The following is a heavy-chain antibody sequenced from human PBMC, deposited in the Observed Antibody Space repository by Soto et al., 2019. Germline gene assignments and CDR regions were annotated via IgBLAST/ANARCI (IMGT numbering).Heavy chain of an antibody. CDR1: GYSFTSYW. J-gene: IGHJ6*02. CDR3: ARRGVTYYYGMDV. D-gene: IGHD5-18*01. CDR2: IYPGDSDT. Sequence: GESLKISCKGSGYSFTSYWIGWVRQMPGKGLEWKGIIYPGDSDTRYSPSFQGQVTISADKSISTAYLQWSSLKASDTAMYYCARRGVTYYYGMDVWGQGTTVTVSS. V-gene: IGHV5-51*01.